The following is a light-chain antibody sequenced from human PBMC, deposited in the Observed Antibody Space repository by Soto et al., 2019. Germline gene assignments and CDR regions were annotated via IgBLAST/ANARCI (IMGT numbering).Light chain of an antibody. Sequence: DIVMTQSPDSLAVSLGERATINRKSSQSVIHTSNNKSYLAWYQQKAGQPPELLLYWASARDSGVPDRFSGSGSGTDFTLTISSLQAEDVAVYYCQQYYSTPRTFGQGTKVDIK. J-gene: IGKJ2*01. CDR1: QSVIHTSNNKSY. CDR2: WAS. CDR3: QQYYSTPRT. V-gene: IGKV4-1*01.